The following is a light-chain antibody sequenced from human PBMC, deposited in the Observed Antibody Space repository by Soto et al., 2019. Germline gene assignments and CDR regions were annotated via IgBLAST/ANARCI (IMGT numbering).Light chain of an antibody. Sequence: EIVMTQSPATLSVSPGERATLSCRASQSVSSNLAWYQQKPGQAPRLLIYAASTRATGIPARFSGSGSGTEFTLTISSLQSEDFAVYYCQKYNSAPQTFGQGTKVEIK. V-gene: IGKV3-15*01. CDR3: QKYNSAPQT. CDR1: QSVSSN. CDR2: AAS. J-gene: IGKJ1*01.